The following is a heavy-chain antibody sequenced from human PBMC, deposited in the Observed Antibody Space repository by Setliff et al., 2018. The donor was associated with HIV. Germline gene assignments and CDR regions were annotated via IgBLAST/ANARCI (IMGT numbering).Heavy chain of an antibody. CDR2: ISASSVNT. D-gene: IGHD6-19*01. CDR3: ARVPVSSYYYYMDV. V-gene: IGHV1-18*01. CDR1: GYTFINYH. Sequence: ASVKVSCKASGYTFINYHITWVRQAPGQGLEWVGSISASSVNTNNTKGRVTMTTDISTSTAYMELRSLRSDETAVYYCARVPVSSYYYYMDVWGKGTTVTVSS. J-gene: IGHJ6*03.